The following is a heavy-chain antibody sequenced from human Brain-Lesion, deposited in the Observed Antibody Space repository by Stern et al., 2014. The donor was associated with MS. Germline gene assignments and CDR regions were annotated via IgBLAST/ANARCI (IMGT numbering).Heavy chain of an antibody. V-gene: IGHV4-39*01. CDR1: GGSVSSTSYA. J-gene: IGHJ5*02. Sequence: QVQLQESGPGLVKPSETLSLTCTVAGGSVSSTSYAWAWIRQPPGKGLEWIGTIYYSGKTYYSPSLKSRLTISLATSKNRFPLPWRSVTAADTAVYYCAGEEDIRYCSGGSCTGNWFDPWGQGTLVTVSS. D-gene: IGHD2-15*01. CDR3: AGEEDIRYCSGGSCTGNWFDP. CDR2: IYYSGKT.